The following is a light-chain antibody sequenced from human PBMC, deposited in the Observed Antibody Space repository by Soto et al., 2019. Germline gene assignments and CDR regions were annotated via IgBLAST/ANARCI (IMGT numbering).Light chain of an antibody. Sequence: QSVLTQPASVSGSPGQSITISCTGTSSDVGSYNLVSWYQQHPGKAPKFMIYEVTKRPSGVSDRFSGSKSGNTASLTISGLQAEDEADYYCCSYVGRSAPVVFGGGTKVTVL. J-gene: IGLJ2*01. CDR1: SSDVGSYNL. V-gene: IGLV2-23*02. CDR3: CSYVGRSAPVV. CDR2: EVT.